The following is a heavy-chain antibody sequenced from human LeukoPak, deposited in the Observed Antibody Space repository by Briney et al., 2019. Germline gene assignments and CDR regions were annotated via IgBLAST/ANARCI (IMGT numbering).Heavy chain of an antibody. D-gene: IGHD3-10*01. J-gene: IGHJ4*02. Sequence: SETLSLTCTVSGYSISSGYYWGWIRQPPGKGLEWIGSIYHSGSTYYNPSLKSRVTISVDTSKNQFSLKLSSVTAADTAVYYCARTDGSGSYRYWGQGTLVTVSS. CDR1: GYSISSGYY. V-gene: IGHV4-38-2*02. CDR3: ARTDGSGSYRY. CDR2: IYHSGST.